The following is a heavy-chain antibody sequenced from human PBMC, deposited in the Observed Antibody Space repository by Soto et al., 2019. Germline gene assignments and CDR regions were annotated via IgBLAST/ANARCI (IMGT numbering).Heavy chain of an antibody. Sequence: EVQLVESGGGLVQPGGSLRLSCAASGFTFSSYWMHWVRQAPGKGLVWISRINTDGSSTSYVDSVQGRFTISRDNGKNTLFLQMNSLRGEDTAVYYCARGGSGVTRGLHYWGQGTLVTVSS. CDR1: GFTFSSYW. V-gene: IGHV3-74*01. CDR3: ARGGSGVTRGLHY. D-gene: IGHD2-15*01. CDR2: INTDGSST. J-gene: IGHJ4*02.